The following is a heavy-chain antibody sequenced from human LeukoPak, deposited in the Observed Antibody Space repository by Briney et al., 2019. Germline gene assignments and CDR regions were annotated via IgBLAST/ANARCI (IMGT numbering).Heavy chain of an antibody. V-gene: IGHV4-4*02. CDR1: GGSISSSNW. CDR2: IYHSGST. CDR3: ARGGYDSSGLSQYYFDY. J-gene: IGHJ4*02. D-gene: IGHD3-22*01. Sequence: PSETLSLTCAASGGSISSSNWWSWVRQPPGKGLEWIGEIYHSGSTNYNPSLKSRVTISVDKSKNQFSLKLSSVTAADTAVYYCARGGYDSSGLSQYYFDYWGQGTLVTVSS.